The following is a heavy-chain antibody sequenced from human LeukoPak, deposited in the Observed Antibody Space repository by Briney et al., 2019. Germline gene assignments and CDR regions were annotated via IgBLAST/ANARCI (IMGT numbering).Heavy chain of an antibody. CDR3: ARGSVAGGEFDY. D-gene: IGHD6-19*01. Sequence: SETLSLTCTVSGGSISSGSYDCSWIRQPAGKGLEWIGRIYTSGSTNYNPSLKSRVTISVDTSKNQFSLKLSSVTAADTAVYYCARGSVAGGEFDYWGQGTLVTVSS. V-gene: IGHV4-61*02. CDR2: IYTSGST. CDR1: GGSISSGSYD. J-gene: IGHJ4*02.